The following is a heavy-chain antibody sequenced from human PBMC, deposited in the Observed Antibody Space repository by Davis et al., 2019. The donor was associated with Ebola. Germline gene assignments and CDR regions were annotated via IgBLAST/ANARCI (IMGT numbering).Heavy chain of an antibody. CDR2: ITSGNFA. Sequence: GESLKISCAASGFTFNAHSMNWVRQAPGKGLEWVSSITSGNFASYADSVKGRFTISRDNAQNTLYLEMNSLRAEDTAVYYCARSHGSGPGDYWGQGTLVTVSS. CDR1: GFTFNAHS. CDR3: ARSHGSGPGDY. D-gene: IGHD2-15*01. J-gene: IGHJ4*02. V-gene: IGHV3-69-1*01.